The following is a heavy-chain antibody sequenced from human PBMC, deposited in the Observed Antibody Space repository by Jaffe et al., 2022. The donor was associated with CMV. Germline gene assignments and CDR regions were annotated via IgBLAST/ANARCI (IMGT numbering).Heavy chain of an antibody. CDR3: ARRSREPTSTAIDY. V-gene: IGHV4-39*01. Sequence: QLQLQESGPGLVKPSETLSLTCTVSGGSISSSSYYWGWIRQPPGKGLEWIGSIYYSGSTYYNPSLKSRVTISVDTSKNQFSLKLSSVTAADTAVYYCARRSREPTSTAIDYWGQGTLVTVSS. J-gene: IGHJ4*02. D-gene: IGHD1-26*01. CDR2: IYYSGST. CDR1: GGSISSSSYY.